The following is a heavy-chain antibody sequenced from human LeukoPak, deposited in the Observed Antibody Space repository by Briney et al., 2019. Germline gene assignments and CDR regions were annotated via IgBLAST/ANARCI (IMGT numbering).Heavy chain of an antibody. CDR3: ARAGGPHTVDV. CDR1: GFNFNIYW. Sequence: PGGSLRLSCAASGFNFNIYWMSWVRQAPGKGLEWVANINQDGSELYYVDSVKGRITISRDNPKNTLFLQMNSLRAEDTAVFYCARAGGPHTVDVWGQGTTVIVSS. D-gene: IGHD2-8*02. J-gene: IGHJ6*02. CDR2: INQDGSEL. V-gene: IGHV3-7*01.